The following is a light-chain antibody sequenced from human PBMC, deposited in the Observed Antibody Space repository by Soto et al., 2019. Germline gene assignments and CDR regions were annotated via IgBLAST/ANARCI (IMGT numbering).Light chain of an antibody. CDR1: QSVSSN. CDR2: GAS. CDR3: QQYNNWPPWT. V-gene: IGKV3-15*01. Sequence: EIVMTQSPATLSVSPGERATLSCRASQSVSSNLAWYQQKPGQAPRLLIYGASTRATGIPARFSDSGSGTEFTLTISSLQSEDFAVNYCQQYNNWPPWTFGQGTKAEIK. J-gene: IGKJ1*01.